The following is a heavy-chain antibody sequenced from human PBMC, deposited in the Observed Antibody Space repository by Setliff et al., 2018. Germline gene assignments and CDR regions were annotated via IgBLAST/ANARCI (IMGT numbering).Heavy chain of an antibody. CDR3: ARIGIPVDVGYNWNYCWFDP. D-gene: IGHD1-7*01. CDR2: IYPGDSHT. V-gene: IGHV5-51*01. J-gene: IGHJ5*02. CDR1: GYSFSNFW. Sequence: GESLKISCKGSGYSFSNFWIGWVRQMPGKGLEWMGIIYPGDSHTRYSPSFQGQVTMSADKSINTAYLQWSNLKASDTAIYYCARIGIPVDVGYNWNYCWFDPWGQGTLVTVPS.